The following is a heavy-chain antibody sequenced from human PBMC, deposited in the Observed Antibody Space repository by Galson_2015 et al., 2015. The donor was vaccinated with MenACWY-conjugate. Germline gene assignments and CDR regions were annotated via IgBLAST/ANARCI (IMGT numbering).Heavy chain of an antibody. V-gene: IGHV3-30*01. J-gene: IGHJ6*03. CDR2: ISKDGTNQ. CDR1: GFTFSTCA. Sequence: SGFTFSTCAMHWVRQAPGKGLEWVAVISKDGTNQHYADSVKGRFTIARDNSKNTVYLQMNSLTAEDTAIFYCARGIYAGTRTYYYMDFWGKGTTVTVS. CDR3: ARGIYAGTRTYYYMDF. D-gene: IGHD6-13*01.